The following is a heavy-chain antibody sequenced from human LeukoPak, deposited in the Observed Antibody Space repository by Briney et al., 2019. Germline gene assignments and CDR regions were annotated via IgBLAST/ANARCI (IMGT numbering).Heavy chain of an antibody. CDR3: ARDPQPVDTAMVPLYYYYMDV. V-gene: IGHV3-21*01. CDR1: GFTFSSYS. CDR2: ISSSSSYI. Sequence: GGSLRLSCAASGFTFSSYSMNWARQAPGKGLEWVSSISSSSSYIYYADSVKGRFTISRDNAKNSLYLQMNSLRAEDTAVYYCARDPQPVDTAMVPLYYYYMDVWGKGTTVTVSS. D-gene: IGHD5-18*01. J-gene: IGHJ6*03.